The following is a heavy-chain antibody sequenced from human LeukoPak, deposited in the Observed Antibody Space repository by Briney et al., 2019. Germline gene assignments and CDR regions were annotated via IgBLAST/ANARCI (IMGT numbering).Heavy chain of an antibody. CDR3: ARPPRDGYAFDY. J-gene: IGHJ4*02. V-gene: IGHV3-21*01. D-gene: IGHD5-24*01. CDR1: GFTFSSYS. Sequence: PGGSLRLSCAASGFTFSSYSMNWVRQAPGKGLEWASSISSSSSYIYYADSVKGRFTISRDNAKNSLYLQMNSLRAEDTAVYYCARPPRDGYAFDYWGQGTLVTVSS. CDR2: ISSSSSYI.